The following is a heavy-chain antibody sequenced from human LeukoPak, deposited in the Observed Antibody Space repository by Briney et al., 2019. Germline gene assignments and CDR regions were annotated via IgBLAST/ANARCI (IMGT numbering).Heavy chain of an antibody. CDR2: ISYDGSNK. Sequence: GGSLRLSCAASGFTFSSYAMHWARQAPGKGPEWVAVISYDGSNKYYADSVKGRFTISRDNSKNTLYLQMNSLRAEDTAVYYCARDGWAGAAGGYFDYWGQGTLVTVSS. J-gene: IGHJ4*02. D-gene: IGHD6-25*01. V-gene: IGHV3-30*01. CDR1: GFTFSSYA. CDR3: ARDGWAGAAGGYFDY.